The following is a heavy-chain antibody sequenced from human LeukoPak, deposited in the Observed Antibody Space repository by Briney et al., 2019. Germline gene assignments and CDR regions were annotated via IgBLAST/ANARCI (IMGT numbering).Heavy chain of an antibody. D-gene: IGHD2-15*01. CDR3: ASGVAAYYFDY. CDR1: GFTFSSYW. Sequence: PGGSLRLSRAASGFTFSSYWMSWVRQAPGKGLEWVANIKQDGSEKYYVDSVKGRFTISRDNAKNSLYLQMNSLRAEDSAVYYCASGVAAYYFDYWGQGTLVTVSS. V-gene: IGHV3-7*01. J-gene: IGHJ4*02. CDR2: IKQDGSEK.